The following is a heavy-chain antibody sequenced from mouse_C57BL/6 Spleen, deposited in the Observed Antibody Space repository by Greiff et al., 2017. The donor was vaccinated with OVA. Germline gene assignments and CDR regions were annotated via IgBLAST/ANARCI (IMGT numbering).Heavy chain of an antibody. J-gene: IGHJ4*01. CDR3: ARQAYSMDY. V-gene: IGHV5-17*01. D-gene: IGHD3-2*02. CDR2: IISCSSTI. Sequence: EVKLVESGGGLVKPGGSLKLSCAASGFTFSDYGLHWVRQAPEKGLEWVAYIISCSSTIYYADTVNGRFPISRDNAKNTLCMKKTSVRSEGTDKYYCARQAYSMDYWGQGTSVTVSS. CDR1: GFTFSDYG.